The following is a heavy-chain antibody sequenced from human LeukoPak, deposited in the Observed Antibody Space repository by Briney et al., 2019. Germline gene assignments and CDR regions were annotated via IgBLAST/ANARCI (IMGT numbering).Heavy chain of an antibody. D-gene: IGHD6-19*01. Sequence: SETLSLTCTVSGASINSYYWSWIRQPPGKGLEWIGYIYYSGSTNYNPSLKSRVTISVDTSKNQFSLKLSSVTAADTAVYYCARKGSSIFHFDYWGQGTLVTVSS. CDR1: GASINSYY. J-gene: IGHJ4*02. CDR2: IYYSGST. CDR3: ARKGSSIFHFDY. V-gene: IGHV4-59*01.